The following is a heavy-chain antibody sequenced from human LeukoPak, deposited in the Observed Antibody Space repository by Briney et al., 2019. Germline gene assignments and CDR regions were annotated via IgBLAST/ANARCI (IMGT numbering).Heavy chain of an antibody. V-gene: IGHV4-59*01. J-gene: IGHJ4*02. CDR3: ARDPTYDSSGYWADY. D-gene: IGHD3-22*01. CDR1: GGSISSYY. Sequence: SETLSLTCTVSGGSISSYYWSWIRQPPGKGLEWIGYIYYSGSTNYNPSLKSRVTISVDTSKNQFSLKLSSVTAADTAVYYCARDPTYDSSGYWADYWGQGTLVTVSS. CDR2: IYYSGST.